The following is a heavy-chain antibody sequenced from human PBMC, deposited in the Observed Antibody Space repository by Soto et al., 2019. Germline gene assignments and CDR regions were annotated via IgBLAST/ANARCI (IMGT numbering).Heavy chain of an antibody. CDR3: ARFHSAYYYMDV. CDR1: GGSISNSSYY. D-gene: IGHD2-21*01. J-gene: IGHJ6*03. Sequence: QLQLQESGPGLVKPSETLSLTCTVSGGSISNSSYYWGWIRQPPWKGLEWIGSVYSSGSTYYNPSLKSRVTISVDTSKNQFSLKLSSVTAADTAVYFCARFHSAYYYMDVWGKGATVTVSS. CDR2: VYSSGST. V-gene: IGHV4-39*01.